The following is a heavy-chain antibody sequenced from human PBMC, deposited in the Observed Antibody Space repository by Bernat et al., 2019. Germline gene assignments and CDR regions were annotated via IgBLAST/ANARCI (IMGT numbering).Heavy chain of an antibody. J-gene: IGHJ3*02. V-gene: IGHV1-18*04. D-gene: IGHD2-15*01. CDR1: GYTFTSYG. CDR2: ISAYNGNT. Sequence: QVQLVQSGAEVKKPGASVKVSCKASGYTFTSYGISWVRQAPGQGLEWMGWISAYNGNTNYAQKLQGRVTRTTDTSTSTAYMELRSLRSDDTAVYYCARDRVRIAATPTDAFDIWGQGTMVTVSS. CDR3: ARDRVRIAATPTDAFDI.